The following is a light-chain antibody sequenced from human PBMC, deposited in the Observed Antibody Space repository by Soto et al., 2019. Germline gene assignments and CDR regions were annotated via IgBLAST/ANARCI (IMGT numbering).Light chain of an antibody. Sequence: DIQMTQSPSSLSASVGDRVTITCRASQAISNYVAWYQQRPGKVPKLLIYTASTLQSGDPSRFSGSGSETDFTLTISSLQPEDVATYYCQMHNSAPFSFGPGTKVDLK. CDR3: QMHNSAPFS. J-gene: IGKJ3*01. CDR1: QAISNY. V-gene: IGKV1-27*01. CDR2: TAS.